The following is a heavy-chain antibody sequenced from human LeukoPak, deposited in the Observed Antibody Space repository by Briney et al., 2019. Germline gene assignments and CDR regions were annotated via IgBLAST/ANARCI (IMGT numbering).Heavy chain of an antibody. V-gene: IGHV3-48*01. Sequence: GGSLRLSCAASGFTFSSYNMNWVRQAPGEGLEWVSFISSSGSFIEYADSVKGRFTISRDNAKNSLYLQMSSLRAEDTAVYYCARDSDSGYGPFASWGQGTLVTVSS. CDR1: GFTFSSYN. CDR3: ARDSDSGYGPFAS. J-gene: IGHJ4*02. D-gene: IGHD5-12*01. CDR2: ISSSGSFI.